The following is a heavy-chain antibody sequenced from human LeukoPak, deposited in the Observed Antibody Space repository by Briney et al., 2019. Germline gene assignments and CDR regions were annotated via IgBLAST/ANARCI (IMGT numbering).Heavy chain of an antibody. J-gene: IGHJ4*02. Sequence: PGGSLRLSCAASGFTFSSYWMHWVRQGPGKGLVWVSLIQNDGSTTNYADSVKGRFTISRDNAKNTLYLQMNSLRDEDTAVYYCARGGYPGAFDYWGRGTLVTVSS. V-gene: IGHV3-74*01. CDR2: IQNDGSTT. CDR3: ARGGYPGAFDY. CDR1: GFTFSSYW. D-gene: IGHD5-12*01.